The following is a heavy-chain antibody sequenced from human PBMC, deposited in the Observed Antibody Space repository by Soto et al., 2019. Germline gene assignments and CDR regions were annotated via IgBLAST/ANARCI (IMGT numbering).Heavy chain of an antibody. CDR3: AKVPTASYYYYGMDV. CDR1: GFTFSSYG. Sequence: QVQLVESGGGVVQPGRSLRLSCAASGFTFSSYGMHWVRQAPGKGLEWVAVISYDGSNKYYADSVKGRFTISRDNSKNTLYLQMNSLRAEDTAVYYCAKVPTASYYYYGMDVRGQGTTVTVSS. CDR2: ISYDGSNK. V-gene: IGHV3-30*18. J-gene: IGHJ6*02. D-gene: IGHD4-4*01.